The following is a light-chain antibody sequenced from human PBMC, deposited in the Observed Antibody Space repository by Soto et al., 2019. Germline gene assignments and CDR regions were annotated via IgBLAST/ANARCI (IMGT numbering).Light chain of an antibody. CDR2: EDT. Sequence: QSALTQPASVSGSPGQSITISCTGTNSDVGSFNLVSWYQQYPGKAPKIMISEDTKRPSGVSNRFSGSKSGNTASLTISGLQAEDEADYYCCSYAGRSTGVFGGGTKLTVL. CDR3: CSYAGRSTGV. V-gene: IGLV2-23*01. J-gene: IGLJ3*02. CDR1: NSDVGSFNL.